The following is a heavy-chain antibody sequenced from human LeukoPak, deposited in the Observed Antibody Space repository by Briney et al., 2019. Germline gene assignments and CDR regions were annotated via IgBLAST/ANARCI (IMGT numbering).Heavy chain of an antibody. CDR1: GFTFSSYN. CDR3: ARDLSVGAKPDLGFDY. D-gene: IGHD1-26*01. J-gene: IGHJ4*02. CDR2: ISSSSSYI. V-gene: IGHV3-21*01. Sequence: PGGSLRLSCAASGFTFSSYNMNWVRQAPGKGLEWVSSISSSSSYIYYADSVKGRFTISRDNAKNSLYLQVNSLRAEDTAVYYCARDLSVGAKPDLGFDYWGQGTLVTVSS.